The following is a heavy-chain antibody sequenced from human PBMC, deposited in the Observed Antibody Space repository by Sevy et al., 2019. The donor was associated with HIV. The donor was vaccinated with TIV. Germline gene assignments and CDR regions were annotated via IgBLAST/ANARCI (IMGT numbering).Heavy chain of an antibody. CDR3: AKGCSYDSLLDYFDY. CDR1: GFTFSSYA. D-gene: IGHD3-22*01. J-gene: IGHJ4*02. Sequence: GGSLRLSCAASGFTFSSYAMSRVRQAPGKGLEWVSAISGSRGSTYYADSVKGRFTISRDNSKNTLYLQMNSLRAEDTAVYYCAKGCSYDSLLDYFDYWGQGTLVTVSS. V-gene: IGHV3-23*01. CDR2: ISGSRGST.